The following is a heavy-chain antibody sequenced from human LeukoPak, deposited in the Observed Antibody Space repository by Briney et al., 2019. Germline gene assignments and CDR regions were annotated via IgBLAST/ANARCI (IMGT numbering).Heavy chain of an antibody. CDR3: ARRFLWFGGAFDI. J-gene: IGHJ3*02. D-gene: IGHD3-10*01. V-gene: IGHV1-2*02. Sequence: GASVKVSCKASGYTFTGYYMHWVRQAPGQGLEWMGWINPNSGGINYAQKFQGRVTMTSDTSIGTAYMELSRLRSDDTAVYYCARRFLWFGGAFDIWGPGTMVTVSS. CDR1: GYTFTGYY. CDR2: INPNSGGI.